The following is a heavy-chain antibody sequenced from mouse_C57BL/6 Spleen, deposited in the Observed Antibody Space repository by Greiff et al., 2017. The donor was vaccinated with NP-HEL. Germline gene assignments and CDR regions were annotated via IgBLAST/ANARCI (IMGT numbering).Heavy chain of an antibody. CDR2: IDPSDSYT. CDR1: GYTFTSYW. Sequence: VQLQQPGAELVMPGASVKLSCKASGYTFTSYWMHWVKQRPGQGLEWIGEIDPSDSYTNYNQKFKGKSTLTVDKSSSTAYMQLSSLTSEDSAVYYCARSGWDVAYWGQGTLVTVSA. V-gene: IGHV1-69*01. J-gene: IGHJ3*01. D-gene: IGHD3-1*01. CDR3: ARSGWDVAY.